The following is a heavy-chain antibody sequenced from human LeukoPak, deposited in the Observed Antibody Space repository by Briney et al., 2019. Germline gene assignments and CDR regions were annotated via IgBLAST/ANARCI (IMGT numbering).Heavy chain of an antibody. V-gene: IGHV3-43*01. CDR1: GLIFDDYT. CDR3: ARDHAYAFDI. CDR2: ISRNGAVT. D-gene: IGHD2-2*01. Sequence: GGSLRLSCAASGLIFDDYTMHWVRQAPGKGLEWVSLISRNGAVTKYADSVRGRFTVSRDNAKNSLFLQMNSLRAEDTAVYYCARDHAYAFDIWGQGTLVTVSS. J-gene: IGHJ3*02.